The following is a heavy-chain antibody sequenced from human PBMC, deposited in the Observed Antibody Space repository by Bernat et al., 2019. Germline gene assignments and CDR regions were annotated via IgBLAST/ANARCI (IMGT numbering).Heavy chain of an antibody. Sequence: EVQLLESGGGLVQPGGSLRLSCAASGFSFSSYAMSWVRQAPGKGLDWVSAIISGSGGRTYYADSVKGRFTISRDNSKNTLYLQMNRLRAEDTAVYYCAKSNWGVVTDAFDIWGQGTMVTVSS. CDR1: GFSFSSYA. CDR3: AKSNWGVVTDAFDI. J-gene: IGHJ3*02. D-gene: IGHD7-27*01. CDR2: ISGSGGRT. V-gene: IGHV3-23*01.